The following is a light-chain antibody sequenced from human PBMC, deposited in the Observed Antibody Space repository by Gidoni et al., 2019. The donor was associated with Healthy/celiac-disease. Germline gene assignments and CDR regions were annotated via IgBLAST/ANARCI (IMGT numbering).Light chain of an antibody. Sequence: QSALTQPASVSGSPGQSSTISCTGTSSDVGGYNYVSWYQQHPGKAPKLMIYEVSNRPSGVSTRFSGSKSGNTASLTISGLQAEDEADYYCSSYTSSSTLFYVFGTGTKVTVL. CDR3: SSYTSSSTLFYV. V-gene: IGLV2-14*01. J-gene: IGLJ1*01. CDR1: SSDVGGYNY. CDR2: EVS.